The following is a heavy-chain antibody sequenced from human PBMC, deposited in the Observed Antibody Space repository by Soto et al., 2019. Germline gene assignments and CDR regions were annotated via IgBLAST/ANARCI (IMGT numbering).Heavy chain of an antibody. D-gene: IGHD6-13*01. Sequence: SGPTLVNPTQTLTLTCTFSGFSLSTSGMCVSWIRQPPGKALEWLALIDWDDDKYYSTSLKARLTISKDTSKNQVVLTMTNMDPADTATYYCARSGPAGYSSSWYPGGYYYYGMDVWGQGTTVTVSS. CDR3: ARSGPAGYSSSWYPGGYYYYGMDV. J-gene: IGHJ6*02. V-gene: IGHV2-70*01. CDR2: IDWDDDK. CDR1: GFSLSTSGMC.